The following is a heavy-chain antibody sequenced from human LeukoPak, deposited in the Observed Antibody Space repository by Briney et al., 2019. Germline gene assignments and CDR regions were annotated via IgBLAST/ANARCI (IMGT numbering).Heavy chain of an antibody. CDR2: IYYSGST. V-gene: IGHV4-39*07. D-gene: IGHD1-26*01. CDR1: GGSISSSSYY. CDR3: ASQNRGGGATN. J-gene: IGHJ4*02. Sequence: KPSETLSLTCTVSGGSISSSSYYWGWIRQPPGKGLEWIGSIYYSGSTYYNPSLKSRVTISVDTSKNQFSLKLSSVTAADTAVYYCASQNRGGGATNWGQGTLVTVSS.